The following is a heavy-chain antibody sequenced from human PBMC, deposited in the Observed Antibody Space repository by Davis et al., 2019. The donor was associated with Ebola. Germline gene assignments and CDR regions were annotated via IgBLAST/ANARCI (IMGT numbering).Heavy chain of an antibody. CDR2: INPNSGGT. Sequence: AASVKVSCKASGYTFTSHDINWVRQATGQGLEWMGRINPNSGGTNYAQKFQGRVTMTRDTSISTAYMELRSLSSDDTAVYYCARGPGELSWLGLDVWGKGTTVTVSS. CDR1: GYTFTSHD. D-gene: IGHD3-10*01. CDR3: ARGPGELSWLGLDV. J-gene: IGHJ6*04. V-gene: IGHV1-2*06.